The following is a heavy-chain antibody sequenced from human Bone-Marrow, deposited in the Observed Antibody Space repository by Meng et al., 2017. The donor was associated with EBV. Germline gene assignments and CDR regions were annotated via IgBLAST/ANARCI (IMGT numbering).Heavy chain of an antibody. CDR2: IYYNGST. CDR3: ARGSLIVATNWFDP. D-gene: IGHD5-12*01. J-gene: IGHJ5*02. Sequence: QEDGPVLVKPSETLSLTCTGSGGSVSSGSYYWSWIRQSPGKGLEWIGYIYYNGSTNYNPSLKSRVTISVDTSKNQFSLKLSSVTAADTAVYYCARGSLIVATNWFDPWGQGTLVTVSS. V-gene: IGHV4-61*01. CDR1: GGSVSSGSYY.